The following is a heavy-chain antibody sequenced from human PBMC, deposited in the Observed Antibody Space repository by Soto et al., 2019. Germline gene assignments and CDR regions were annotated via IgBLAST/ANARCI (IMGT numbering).Heavy chain of an antibody. D-gene: IGHD6-19*01. CDR3: ARRASGWFFDY. J-gene: IGHJ4*02. CDR1: GFTFSSYA. CDR2: ISGSGVST. Sequence: EVQLLESGGGLVQPGGSLRLSCAASGFTFSSYAMNWVRQAPGKGLEWVSVISGSGVSTYYADSVKGRFTISRDNSKNTLYLQMNSLSAEDTAVYYCARRASGWFFDYWGQGTLVTVSS. V-gene: IGHV3-23*01.